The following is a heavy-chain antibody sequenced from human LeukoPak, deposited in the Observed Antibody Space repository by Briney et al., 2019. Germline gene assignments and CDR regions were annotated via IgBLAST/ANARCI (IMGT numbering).Heavy chain of an antibody. CDR2: ISAYNCNT. CDR1: GYTFTGYY. V-gene: IGHV1-18*04. CDR3: ARNPGIQLWSAYFDY. D-gene: IGHD5-18*01. Sequence: ASVKVSCKASGYTFTGYYMHWARQAPGQGLEWMGWISAYNCNTNYAQKLQGRVTMTTDTSTSTAYMELRSLRSDDTAVYYCARNPGIQLWSAYFDYWGQGTLVTVSS. J-gene: IGHJ4*02.